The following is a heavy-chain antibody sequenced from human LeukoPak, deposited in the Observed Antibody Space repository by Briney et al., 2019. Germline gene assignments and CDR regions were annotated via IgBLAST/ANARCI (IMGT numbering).Heavy chain of an antibody. CDR3: ARGYCSNGVCYYPFYFDF. CDR2: IFTGGST. D-gene: IGHD2-8*01. CDR1: GGSISSYY. Sequence: SETLSLTCTVSGGSISSYYWSWIRQPAGKGLEWIGRIFTGGSTNYNPSLKSRVTMSVDTSKNHLPLNLSSVTAADTAVYYCARGYCSNGVCYYPFYFDFWGQGTLVTVSS. V-gene: IGHV4-4*07. J-gene: IGHJ4*02.